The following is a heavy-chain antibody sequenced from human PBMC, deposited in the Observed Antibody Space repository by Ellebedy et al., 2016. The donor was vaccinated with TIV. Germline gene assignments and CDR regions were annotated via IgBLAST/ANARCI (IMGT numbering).Heavy chain of an antibody. CDR1: GGSVNSPY. J-gene: IGHJ6*02. D-gene: IGHD6-6*01. CDR2: IYYSGRT. V-gene: IGHV4-59*05. CDR3: ARLAYSSSSRDYYYGMDV. Sequence: SETLSLTXTVSGGSVNSPYWSWIRQPPGKGLAWTGSIYYSGRTYYNPSLKSRVTISVDTSKNQFSLKLSSVTAADTALYYCARLAYSSSSRDYYYGMDVWGQGTTVTVSS.